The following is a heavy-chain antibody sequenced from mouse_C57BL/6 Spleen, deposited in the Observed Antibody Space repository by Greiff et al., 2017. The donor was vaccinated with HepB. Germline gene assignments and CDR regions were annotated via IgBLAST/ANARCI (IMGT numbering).Heavy chain of an antibody. J-gene: IGHJ4*01. CDR3: ARERMIYAMDY. Sequence: QVQLQQPGAELVMPGASVKLSCKASGYTFTSYWMHWVKQRPGQGLEWIGEIDPSDSYTNYNQKFKGKSTLTVDKSSSTAYMQLSSLTSEDSAVYYCARERMIYAMDYWGQGTSVTVSS. CDR2: IDPSDSYT. CDR1: GYTFTSYW. V-gene: IGHV1-69*01. D-gene: IGHD2-3*01.